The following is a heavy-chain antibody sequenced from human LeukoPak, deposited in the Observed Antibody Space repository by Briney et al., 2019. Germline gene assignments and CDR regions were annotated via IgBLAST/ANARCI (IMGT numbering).Heavy chain of an antibody. J-gene: IGHJ4*02. CDR1: GFTFSGYA. Sequence: GGSLRLSCAASGFTFSGYAMSWVRQAPGKGLEWVSAISGSGGSTYYADSVKGRFTISRDNAKNSLYLQMNSLRAEDSALYYCARWDDSGSYCDSWGQGTLVTVSS. V-gene: IGHV3-23*01. CDR2: ISGSGGST. D-gene: IGHD3-10*01. CDR3: ARWDDSGSYCDS.